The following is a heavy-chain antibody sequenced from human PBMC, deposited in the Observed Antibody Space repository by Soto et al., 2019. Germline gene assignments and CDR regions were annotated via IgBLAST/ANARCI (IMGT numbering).Heavy chain of an antibody. D-gene: IGHD3-16*01. Sequence: QVQLVESGGGVVQPGRSLRLSCAASGFTFSSCGMHWVRQAPGKGLEWVAVISYDGSNKYYADSVKGRFTISRDNSKNTLYLQMNSLRAEDTAVYYCAKDLGYGMDVWGQGTTVTVSS. J-gene: IGHJ6*02. CDR3: AKDLGYGMDV. CDR2: ISYDGSNK. CDR1: GFTFSSCG. V-gene: IGHV3-30*18.